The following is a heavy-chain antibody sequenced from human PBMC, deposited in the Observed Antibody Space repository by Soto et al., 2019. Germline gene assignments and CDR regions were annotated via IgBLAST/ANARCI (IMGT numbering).Heavy chain of an antibody. CDR2: IYDSGST. Sequence: QVQLQESGPGLVKPSGTLSLTCAVSGGSISSSNWWSWVRQPPGKGLEWIGEIYDSGSTNYNPSLKSRVTISADKSKNQFSLKLSSVTAADTAVYYCARDRRVLRFLEWLPDYYYYGMDVWGQGTTVTVSS. J-gene: IGHJ6*02. CDR1: GGSISSSNW. CDR3: ARDRRVLRFLEWLPDYYYYGMDV. V-gene: IGHV4-4*02. D-gene: IGHD3-3*01.